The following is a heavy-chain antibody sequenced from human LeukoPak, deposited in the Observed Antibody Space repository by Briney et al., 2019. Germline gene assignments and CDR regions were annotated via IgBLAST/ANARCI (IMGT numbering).Heavy chain of an antibody. J-gene: IGHJ4*02. V-gene: IGHV3-7*01. CDR2: IKPDGSEK. Sequence: GGALRLSCAASGFTFSSYWMSYVRHPPRKGLQWVANIKPDGSEKYYLDSVKGRFTISRDNAKNSLYLQVDSLRGEDTAVYYCAREDSIVGYCSSLSCEDRNPPFDYWGQGTLVTVSS. CDR1: GFTFSSYW. D-gene: IGHD2-2*01. CDR3: AREDSIVGYCSSLSCEDRNPPFDY.